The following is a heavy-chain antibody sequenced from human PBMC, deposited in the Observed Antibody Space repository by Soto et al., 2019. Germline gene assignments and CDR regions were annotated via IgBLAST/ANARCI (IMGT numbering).Heavy chain of an antibody. V-gene: IGHV4-4*07. CDR2: VYATGTT. CDR3: VRDGSKSLRDWFDP. J-gene: IGHJ5*02. CDR1: GGSISKFY. Sequence: PSEPLSLTCNVSGGSISKFYWAWIRKTAGNGLEWMGRVYATGTTDYNPSLRSRVAMSVDISKKTFSLRLRSVTGADSGVYYCVRDGSKSLRDWFDPWGQGILVTVS.